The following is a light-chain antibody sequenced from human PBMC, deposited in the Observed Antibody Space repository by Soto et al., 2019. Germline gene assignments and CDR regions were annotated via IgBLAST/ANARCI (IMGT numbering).Light chain of an antibody. CDR2: EVS. Sequence: QSALTQPASVSGSPGQSITISCTGTSSDVGSYNCVSWYQQHPGKAPKVMIYEVSKRPSGVSNRFSGSKSGNTASLTISGLQAEDEADYYCSSYTRSRTRVFGTGTKLTVL. V-gene: IGLV2-14*01. CDR1: SSDVGSYNC. J-gene: IGLJ1*01. CDR3: SSYTRSRTRV.